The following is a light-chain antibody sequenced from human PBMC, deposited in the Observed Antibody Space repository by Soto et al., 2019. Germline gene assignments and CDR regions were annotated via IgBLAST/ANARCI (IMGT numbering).Light chain of an antibody. J-gene: IGKJ1*01. CDR2: KAS. Sequence: DIQMTQSPSTLSASVGDRVTITFRASESVSSWLAWYQQKPGTAPNLLIYKASSLESGVPSRFSGSGSGTEFTLTISSLQPDDFATYYCQHYSTYSRTFGQGTKVEV. V-gene: IGKV1-5*03. CDR1: ESVSSW. CDR3: QHYSTYSRT.